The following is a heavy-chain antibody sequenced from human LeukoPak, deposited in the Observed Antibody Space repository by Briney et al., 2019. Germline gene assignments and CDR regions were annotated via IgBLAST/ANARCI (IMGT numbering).Heavy chain of an antibody. CDR1: GFTFGKYW. Sequence: TGGSLRLSYVASGFTFGKYWMSWVRQAPGKGLEWVANIKLDGSEKNYVDSVKGRFTISRDNTKNSLYLQMNSLRVEDTAVFYCARDQYDTWSRRGNFDSWGQGTLVIVSS. D-gene: IGHD3-3*01. CDR2: IKLDGSEK. CDR3: ARDQYDTWSRRGNFDS. V-gene: IGHV3-7*03. J-gene: IGHJ4*02.